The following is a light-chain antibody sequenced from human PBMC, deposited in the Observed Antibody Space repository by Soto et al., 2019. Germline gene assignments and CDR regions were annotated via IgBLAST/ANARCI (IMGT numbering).Light chain of an antibody. CDR3: CSYAGSSTQSYV. CDR2: GVS. J-gene: IGLJ1*01. Sequence: QSALTQPASVSGSPGQSITISCTGTNSDVGSYNLVSWYQQRPGKAPKVIIYGVSERPSGVSDRFSGSKSGNTASLMISGLQAEDEADYYCCSYAGSSTQSYVFGSGTKVTVL. V-gene: IGLV2-23*02. CDR1: NSDVGSYNL.